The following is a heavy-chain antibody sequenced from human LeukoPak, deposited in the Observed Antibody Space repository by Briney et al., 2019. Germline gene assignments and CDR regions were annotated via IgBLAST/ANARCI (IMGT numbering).Heavy chain of an antibody. V-gene: IGHV3-21*04. CDR1: GFTFSSYS. Sequence: PGGSLRLSCAASGFTFSSYSMNWVRQAPGKGLEWVSSISSSSSYIYYADSVKGRFTISRDNAKNSLYLQMNSLRAEDTAVYYCARPGPADSYAFDIWGQGTMVTVSS. D-gene: IGHD2-2*01. CDR3: ARPGPADSYAFDI. CDR2: ISSSSSYI. J-gene: IGHJ3*02.